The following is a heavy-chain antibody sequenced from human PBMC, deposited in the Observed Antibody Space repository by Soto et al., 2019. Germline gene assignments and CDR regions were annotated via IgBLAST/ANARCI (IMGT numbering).Heavy chain of an antibody. CDR1: GFTFSSYW. CDR2: IKQDGSEK. Sequence: EVQLVESGGGLVQPGGSLRLSCAASGFTFSSYWMSWVRQAPGKGLEWVANIKQDGSEKYYVDSVKGRFTISRDNAKNSLYLQMNSLSAEYTAVYYCARGQDQFLFYWDYWGEGTLVTVA. V-gene: IGHV3-7*01. J-gene: IGHJ4*02. D-gene: IGHD2-8*02. CDR3: ARGQDQFLFYWDY.